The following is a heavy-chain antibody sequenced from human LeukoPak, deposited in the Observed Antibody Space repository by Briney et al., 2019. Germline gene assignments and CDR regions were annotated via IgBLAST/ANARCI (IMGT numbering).Heavy chain of an antibody. D-gene: IGHD3-10*01. V-gene: IGHV3-30*01. Sequence: GGSLRLSCAASGFTFGSYAMDWVRQAPGKGLEWVALMSYDGSCKYYGDSVRGRFTISRDNSKNTFYLQMNSLRAEDTAVYYCARANGDGSGSYYNYHYYYGMDVWGKGTTVTVSS. CDR1: GFTFGSYA. CDR3: ARANGDGSGSYYNYHYYYGMDV. CDR2: MSYDGSCK. J-gene: IGHJ6*04.